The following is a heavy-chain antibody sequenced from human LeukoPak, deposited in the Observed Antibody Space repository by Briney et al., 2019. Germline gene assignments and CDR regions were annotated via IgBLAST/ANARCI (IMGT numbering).Heavy chain of an antibody. V-gene: IGHV3-23*01. Sequence: GGSLRLSCAASGFTFSSYAMSWVRQAPGKGLEWVSAISGSGGSTYYADSVKGRFTISRDNSKNTLYLQMNSLRAEDTSVYYCERVGGGGSYSYYTVVWGEKGTVAASS. CDR3: ERVGGGGSYSYYTVV. J-gene: IGHJ6*03. D-gene: IGHD3-16*01. CDR2: ISGSGGST. CDR1: GFTFSSYA.